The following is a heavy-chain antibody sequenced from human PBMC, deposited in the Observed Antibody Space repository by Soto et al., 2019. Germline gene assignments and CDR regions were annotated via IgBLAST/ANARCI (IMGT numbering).Heavy chain of an antibody. CDR3: ARQGGDLSTPLFDP. J-gene: IGHJ5*02. V-gene: IGHV4-30-4*01. CDR1: GGSISSGDYY. CDR2: IYYSGST. Sequence: KPSETLSLTCTVSGGSISSGDYYWSWIRQPPGKGLEWIGYIYYSGSTYYNPSLKSRVTISVDTSKNQFSLKLSSVTAADTAVYYCARQGGDLSTPLFDPWGQGTLVTVSS. D-gene: IGHD3-16*01.